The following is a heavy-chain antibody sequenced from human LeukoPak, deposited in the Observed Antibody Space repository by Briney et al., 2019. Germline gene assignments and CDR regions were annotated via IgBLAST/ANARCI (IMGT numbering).Heavy chain of an antibody. D-gene: IGHD6-6*01. CDR1: GGTFSSYA. V-gene: IGHV1-69*13. Sequence: EASVKVSCKASGGTFSSYAISWVRQAPGQGLEWMGGIIPIFGTANYAQKFQGRVTITADESTSTAYMELSSLRSEDTAVYYCARDGVYSSSHRFDYWGQGTLVTVSS. CDR3: ARDGVYSSSHRFDY. J-gene: IGHJ4*02. CDR2: IIPIFGTA.